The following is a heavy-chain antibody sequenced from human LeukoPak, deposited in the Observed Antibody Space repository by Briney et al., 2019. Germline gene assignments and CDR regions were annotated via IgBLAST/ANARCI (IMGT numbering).Heavy chain of an antibody. V-gene: IGHV5-10-1*01. CDR3: ARHGAGAAGHWTFDY. CDR2: IDPSDSYT. CDR1: GYSFTTYW. J-gene: IGHJ4*02. Sequence: GESLKISCKGSGYSFTTYWISWVRQMPGKGLEWMGRIDPSDSYTNYSPSFQGHVTISVDKSISTAYLQWSSLKASDTAMYYCARHGAGAAGHWTFDYWGQGTLVTVSS. D-gene: IGHD6-13*01.